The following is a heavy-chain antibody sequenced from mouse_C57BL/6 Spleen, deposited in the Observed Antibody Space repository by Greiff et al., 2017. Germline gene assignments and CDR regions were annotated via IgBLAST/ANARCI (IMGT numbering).Heavy chain of an antibody. J-gene: IGHJ1*03. CDR3: ARLGLRRDWYFDV. CDR1: GYTFTSYW. D-gene: IGHD2-2*01. CDR2: IYPSDSET. Sequence: VQLQQPGAELVRPGSSVKLSCKASGYTFTSYWMDWVKQRPGQGLEWIGNIYPSDSETHYNQKFKDKATLTVDKSSSTAYMQLSSLTSEDSAVYYCARLGLRRDWYFDVWGTGTTVTVSS. V-gene: IGHV1-61*01.